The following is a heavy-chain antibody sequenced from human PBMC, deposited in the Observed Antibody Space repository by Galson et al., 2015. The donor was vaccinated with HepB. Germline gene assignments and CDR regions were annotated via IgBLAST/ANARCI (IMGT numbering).Heavy chain of an antibody. V-gene: IGHV3-7*05. D-gene: IGHD3-10*01. J-gene: IGHJ6*02. CDR2: TKEDGSEK. CDR1: EFILSMYW. Sequence: SLRLSCAASEFILSMYWMNWVRQAPGKGLEWVANTKEDGSEKNYVDSVKGRFTIARDNAKNSLYLQMNSLRAEDTAVYYCARVKRGEWYSFYYYGMDVWGRGTTVTVSS. CDR3: ARVKRGEWYSFYYYGMDV.